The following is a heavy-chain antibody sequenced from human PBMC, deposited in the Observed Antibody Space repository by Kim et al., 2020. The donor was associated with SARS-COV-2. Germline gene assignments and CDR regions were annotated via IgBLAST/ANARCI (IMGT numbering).Heavy chain of an antibody. V-gene: IGHV3-23*01. D-gene: IGHD3-16*01. J-gene: IGHJ2*01. CDR1: GFTFSSYA. CDR2: ISGGGSIT. CDR3: AKWRGSDLANWCFDL. Sequence: GGSLRLSCAASGFTFSSYAMSWVRQAPGKGLEWVSGISGGGSITYYADSVKGRFTVSRDNSKNMLYLQTNSLRADDTAIYYCAKWRGSDLANWCFDLWGRGALVTVSS.